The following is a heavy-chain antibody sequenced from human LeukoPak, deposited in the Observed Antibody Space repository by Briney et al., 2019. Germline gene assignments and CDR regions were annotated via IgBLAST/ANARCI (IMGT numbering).Heavy chain of an antibody. V-gene: IGHV4-59*01. CDR3: ARDLVTVTKGFDI. CDR2: IYTSGST. CDR1: GGSISSYY. J-gene: IGHJ3*02. Sequence: PETLSLTCTVSGGSISSYYWSWIRQPPGKGLEWIGYIYTSGSTNYDPSLKSRVTISVDTSKNQFSLKLTSVTAADTAVYYCARDLVTVTKGFDIWGQGTMVSVSS. D-gene: IGHD4-17*01.